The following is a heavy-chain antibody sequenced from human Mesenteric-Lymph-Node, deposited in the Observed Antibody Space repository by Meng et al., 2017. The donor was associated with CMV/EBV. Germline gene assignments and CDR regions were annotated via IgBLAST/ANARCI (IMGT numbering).Heavy chain of an antibody. CDR2: ISSSSSYI. CDR3: ARAMGYSSSWDVFDI. CDR1: GFTFSSYS. D-gene: IGHD6-13*01. Sequence: GESLKISCAASGFTFSSYSMNWVRQAPGKGLEWVSSISSSSSYIYYADSVKGRFTISRDNSKNTVYLQMNSLRVEDTAVYYCARAMGYSSSWDVFDIWGQGTMVTVSS. J-gene: IGHJ3*02. V-gene: IGHV3-21*04.